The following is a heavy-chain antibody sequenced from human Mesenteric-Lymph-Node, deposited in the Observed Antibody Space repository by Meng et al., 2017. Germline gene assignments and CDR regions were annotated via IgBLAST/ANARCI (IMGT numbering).Heavy chain of an antibody. CDR3: ARDPKAYCGGDCYSGYFDY. D-gene: IGHD2-21*02. Sequence: GESLKISCAASGFTFSRYWMSWVRQVPGKGLEWVANIKQDGSEKYYVDSVKGRFTISRDNAKNSLYLQMNSLRAEDTAVYYCARDPKAYCGGDCYSGYFDYWGQGTLVTVSS. V-gene: IGHV3-7*01. J-gene: IGHJ4*02. CDR1: GFTFSRYW. CDR2: IKQDGSEK.